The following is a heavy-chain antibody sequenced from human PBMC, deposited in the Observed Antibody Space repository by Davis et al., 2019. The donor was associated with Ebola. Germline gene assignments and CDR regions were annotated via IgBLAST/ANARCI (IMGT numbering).Heavy chain of an antibody. V-gene: IGHV4-34*01. D-gene: IGHD3-22*01. J-gene: IGHJ5*02. CDR3: ARWGHYYYDSSGYRKRNWFDP. CDR1: GGSFSGYY. Sequence: SETLSPTCAVHGGSFSGYYWSWIRQPQGKGLAWIGQINLSGSTNYNPSLKSRVTISVDTSKNQFSLNLTSVTAADTAVYYCARWGHYYYDSSGYRKRNWFDPWGQGTLVTVSS. CDR2: INLSGST.